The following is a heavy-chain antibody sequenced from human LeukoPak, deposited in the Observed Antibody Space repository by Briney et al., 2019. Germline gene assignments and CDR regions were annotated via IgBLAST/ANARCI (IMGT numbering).Heavy chain of an antibody. CDR3: ARGDRITMVRGVIMAVPYYFDY. CDR1: GGSFSGYY. D-gene: IGHD3-10*01. CDR2: INHSGST. V-gene: IGHV4-34*01. J-gene: IGHJ4*01. Sequence: SETLSLTCAVYGGSFSGYYWSWIRQPPGKGLEWIGEINHSGSTIYYPSLKSRVTISVDTSKNQYSLKRSSVTAADTAVYYCARGDRITMVRGVIMAVPYYFDYWGQGTLVNGSS.